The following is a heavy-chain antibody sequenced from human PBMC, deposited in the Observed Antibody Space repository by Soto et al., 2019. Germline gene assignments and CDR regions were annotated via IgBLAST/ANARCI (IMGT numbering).Heavy chain of an antibody. D-gene: IGHD3-22*01. Sequence: EVQLVESGEGLVQPGGSLRLSCAASGFTFSRYAMHWVRQAPGKGLEYVSAVTGNGGSTYYADSVKDRFTISRDNSKNTLFLQMGNLRAEDTAVYFRARVFYDSGGNYYDFWGQGALVTVSS. CDR3: ARVFYDSGGNYYDF. CDR1: GFTFSRYA. V-gene: IGHV3-64*02. CDR2: VTGNGGST. J-gene: IGHJ4*02.